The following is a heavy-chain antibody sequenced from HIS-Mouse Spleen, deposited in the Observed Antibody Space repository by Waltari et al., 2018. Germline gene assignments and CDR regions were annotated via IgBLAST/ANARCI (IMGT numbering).Heavy chain of an antibody. CDR2: FDPEDGET. J-gene: IGHJ4*02. D-gene: IGHD1-20*01. CDR1: GYTLTELS. V-gene: IGHV1-24*01. CDR3: ATEPTLTGTPRPISRYFDY. Sequence: QVQLVQSGAEVKKPGASVKVSCKVSGYTLTELSMHLVRPAPGKGLEWMGGFDPEDGETIYAQKFQGRVTMTEDTSTDTAYMELSSLRSEDTAVYYCATEPTLTGTPRPISRYFDYWGQGTLVTVSS.